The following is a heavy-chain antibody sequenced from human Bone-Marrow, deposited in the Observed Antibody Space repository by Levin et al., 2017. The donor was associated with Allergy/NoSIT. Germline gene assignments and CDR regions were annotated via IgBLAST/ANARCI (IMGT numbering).Heavy chain of an antibody. CDR2: INPESGGT. D-gene: IGHD3-3*01. CDR1: GFTFSDYY. J-gene: IGHJ4*02. Sequence: EASVKVSCKTSGFTFSDYYIHWVRQAQGQGLQWVGWINPESGGTNYAQKFQGRVTMTRDTSTNTVYMQLSSLKSDDSGIFYCARNYDLWSGPPFENWGQGTLVTVST. V-gene: IGHV1-2*02. CDR3: ARNYDLWSGPPFEN.